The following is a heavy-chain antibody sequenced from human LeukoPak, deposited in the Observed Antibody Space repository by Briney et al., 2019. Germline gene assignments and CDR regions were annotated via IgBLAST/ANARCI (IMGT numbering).Heavy chain of an antibody. Sequence: GASVKVSCKASGYTFTGYYMHWVRQAPGQGLEWMGWINPNSGGTNYAQKFQGRVTMTRDTSISTAYMELSRLRSDDTAVYYCARLASQDYDSSGYRGLFDYWGQGTLVTVSS. CDR3: ARLASQDYDSSGYRGLFDY. V-gene: IGHV1-2*02. J-gene: IGHJ4*02. CDR2: INPNSGGT. D-gene: IGHD3-22*01. CDR1: GYTFTGYY.